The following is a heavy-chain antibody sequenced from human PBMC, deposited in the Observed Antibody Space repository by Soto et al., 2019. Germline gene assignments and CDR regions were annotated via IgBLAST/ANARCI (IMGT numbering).Heavy chain of an antibody. CDR2: IHHSGST. J-gene: IGHJ4*02. CDR3: SRDQAATY. CDR1: GGSISSSNW. D-gene: IGHD6-25*01. V-gene: IGHV4-4*02. Sequence: QVQLQESGPGLVKPSGTLSLTCAVSGGSISSSNWWSWVRQPPGKGLEWIGEIHHSGSTNYNPSLKSRVTTSVDKSKNQFCLKLSSVTAADTAVYYCSRDQAATYWGQGTLVTVSS.